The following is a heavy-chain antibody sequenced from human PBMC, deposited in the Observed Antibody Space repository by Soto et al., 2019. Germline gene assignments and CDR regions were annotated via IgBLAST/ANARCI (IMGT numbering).Heavy chain of an antibody. CDR1: GFDFTNAW. V-gene: IGHV3-74*01. D-gene: IGHD5-18*01. J-gene: IGHJ4*02. CDR2: VNSDGSIT. CDR3: TRDQRYSSAV. Sequence: GGSLILSCAASGFDFTNAWMHWVRQAPGKGLVWVSHVNSDGSITTYADSVKGRFTISRDNAKNTVYLQMNSLRVEDTAVYYCTRDQRYSSAVWGQGTLVTVSS.